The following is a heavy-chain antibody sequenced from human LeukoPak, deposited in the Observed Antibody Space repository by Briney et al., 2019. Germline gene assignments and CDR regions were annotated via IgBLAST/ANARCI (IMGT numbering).Heavy chain of an antibody. CDR2: IYYSGST. Sequence: SETLSLTCTVSGDSTSSSSYYWGWIRQPPGKGLEWIGSIYYSGSTYYNPSLKSRVTISVDTSKNQFSLKLSSVTAADTAVYYCARAYSGYDWGTYYFDYWGQGTLVTVSS. D-gene: IGHD5-12*01. CDR3: ARAYSGYDWGTYYFDY. V-gene: IGHV4-39*01. J-gene: IGHJ4*02. CDR1: GDSTSSSSYY.